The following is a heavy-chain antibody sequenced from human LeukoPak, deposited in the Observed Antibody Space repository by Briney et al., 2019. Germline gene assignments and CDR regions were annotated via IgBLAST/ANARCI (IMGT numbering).Heavy chain of an antibody. CDR2: IIPIFGTT. Sequence: SVKVSCKASGGTLISYAISWVRQAPGQGLEWMGGIIPIFGTTNYAQKFQGRVTITADESTSTAYMELSSLRSEDTAVYYCARGDTAMVHFDYWGQGTLVTVSS. D-gene: IGHD5-18*01. CDR3: ARGDTAMVHFDY. CDR1: GGTLISYA. J-gene: IGHJ4*02. V-gene: IGHV1-69*01.